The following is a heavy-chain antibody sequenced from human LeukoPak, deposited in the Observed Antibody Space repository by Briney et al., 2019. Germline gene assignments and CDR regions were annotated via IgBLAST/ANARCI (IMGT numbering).Heavy chain of an antibody. Sequence: PGGSLRLSCAASGFTFSSYSMNWVRQAPGKGLEWVSSISSSSSYIYYADSVKGRFTISRDNAKNSLYLQMNSLRAEDTAVYYCARAGSSSSGPSDYWGQGTLVTVSS. D-gene: IGHD6-6*01. CDR3: ARAGSSSSGPSDY. CDR2: ISSSSSYI. CDR1: GFTFSSYS. J-gene: IGHJ4*02. V-gene: IGHV3-21*01.